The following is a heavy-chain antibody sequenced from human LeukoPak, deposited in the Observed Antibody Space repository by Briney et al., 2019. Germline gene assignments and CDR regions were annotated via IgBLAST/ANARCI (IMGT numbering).Heavy chain of an antibody. Sequence: ASVKVSCKASGYTFTSYGISWVRQAPGQGLEWMGWINPNSGGTNYAQKFQGWVTMTRDTSISTAYMELSRLRSDDTAVYYCARAAPGSQWFGEFLDYWGQGTLVTVSS. J-gene: IGHJ4*02. D-gene: IGHD3-10*01. CDR3: ARAAPGSQWFGEFLDY. CDR2: INPNSGGT. CDR1: GYTFTSYG. V-gene: IGHV1-2*04.